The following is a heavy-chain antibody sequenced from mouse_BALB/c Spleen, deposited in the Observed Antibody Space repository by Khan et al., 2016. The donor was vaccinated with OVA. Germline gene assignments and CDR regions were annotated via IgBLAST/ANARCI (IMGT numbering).Heavy chain of an antibody. CDR3: ARGITVVADN. D-gene: IGHD1-1*01. CDR1: GYAFSSYW. V-gene: IGHV1-80*01. CDR2: IYPGDGDT. Sequence: QVQLKQSGAELVRPGSSVKISCKASGYAFSSYWMNWVKQRPGQGLEWIGQIYPGDGDTNYNGKFKGKATLTADKSSSTAYMQLSSLTSEDSAVYLCARGITVVADNWGQGTTLTVS. J-gene: IGHJ2*01.